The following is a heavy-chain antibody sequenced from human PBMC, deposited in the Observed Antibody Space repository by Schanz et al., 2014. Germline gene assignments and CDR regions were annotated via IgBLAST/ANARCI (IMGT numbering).Heavy chain of an antibody. V-gene: IGHV1-2*02. D-gene: IGHD1-26*01. Sequence: QVQLVQSGAEVKKPGSSVKVSCKASGYVFTASYMHWVRQAPGQGLEWMGVTNPNGGAEFAQKFQGRISMTRDTSTTTFYMELSSLTSDDTAVYYCARDVGGGTYNNWLDPWGQGSLVTVSS. J-gene: IGHJ5*02. CDR3: ARDVGGGTYNNWLDP. CDR1: GYVFTASY. CDR2: TNPNGGA.